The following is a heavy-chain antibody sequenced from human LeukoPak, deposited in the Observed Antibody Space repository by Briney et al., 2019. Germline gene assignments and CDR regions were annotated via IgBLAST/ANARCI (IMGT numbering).Heavy chain of an antibody. CDR3: AKTCGGQCYSDFDY. CDR2: IDNSGTKT. J-gene: IGHJ4*02. D-gene: IGHD2-21*01. CDR1: GFTFSTYA. V-gene: IGHV3-23*05. Sequence: PGGSLRLSCAASGFTFSTYAMSWVRQAPGRELEWVSGIDNSGTKTFYADFVKGRFTISRDNSKNTLYLQMNNMRAEDTAVYYCAKTCGGQCYSDFDYWGQGTLVTVSS.